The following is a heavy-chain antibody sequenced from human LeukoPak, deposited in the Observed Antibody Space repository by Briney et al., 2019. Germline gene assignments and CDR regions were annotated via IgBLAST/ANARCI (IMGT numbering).Heavy chain of an antibody. Sequence: GGSLRLSCAASGFTFSNAWMSWVRQAPGKGLEWVGRIKSKTDGGTTDYAAPVKGRFTISRDDSKNTLYLQMNSLKTEDTAVYYCTTKLWYYGILSGYFVFDYWGQGTLVTVSS. J-gene: IGHJ4*02. V-gene: IGHV3-15*01. CDR1: GFTFSNAW. CDR3: TTKLWYYGILSGYFVFDY. CDR2: IKSKTDGGTT. D-gene: IGHD3-9*01.